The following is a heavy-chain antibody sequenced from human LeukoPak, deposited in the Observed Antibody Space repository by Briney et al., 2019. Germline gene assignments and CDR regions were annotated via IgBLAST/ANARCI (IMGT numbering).Heavy chain of an antibody. Sequence: GGSLRLSCEASGFTFTKYAMSWVRPDPGKGLQWVSSISASAGTSYYADSVKGRFSISRDSSNNTLYLQMNNLRAEDTALYYCTKDGHYDILTAFDWGQGTLVTVSS. CDR3: TKDGHYDILTAFD. CDR1: GFTFTKYA. V-gene: IGHV3-23*01. D-gene: IGHD3-9*01. CDR2: ISASAGTS. J-gene: IGHJ4*02.